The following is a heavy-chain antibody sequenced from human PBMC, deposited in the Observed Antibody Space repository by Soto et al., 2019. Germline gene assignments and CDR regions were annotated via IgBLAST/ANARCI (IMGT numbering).Heavy chain of an antibody. V-gene: IGHV3-30-3*01. CDR2: ISYDGSNK. Sequence: GGSLTLSCAASGFTFSSYAMHWVRQAPGKWLEWVAVISYDGSNKYYADSVKDRFTISRDNSKNTLYLQMNSLRAEDTAVYYCARDLGQGSVGWYEKAFDIWGQGTMVTVSS. CDR1: GFTFSSYA. CDR3: ARDLGQGSVGWYEKAFDI. D-gene: IGHD6-19*01. J-gene: IGHJ3*02.